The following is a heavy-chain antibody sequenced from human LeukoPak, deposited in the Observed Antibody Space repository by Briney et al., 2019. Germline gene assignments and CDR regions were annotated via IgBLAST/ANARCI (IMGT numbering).Heavy chain of an antibody. CDR2: IYHSGST. CDR1: GGSISSGGYS. J-gene: IGHJ5*02. D-gene: IGHD1-1*01. Sequence: SETLSLTCAVSGGSISSGGYSWSWIRQPPGKGLEWIGYIYHSGSTYYNPSLKSRVTISVDRSKNQFSLKLSSVTAADTAVYYCARGLERWFDPWGQGTLVTVSS. CDR3: ARGLERWFDP. V-gene: IGHV4-30-2*01.